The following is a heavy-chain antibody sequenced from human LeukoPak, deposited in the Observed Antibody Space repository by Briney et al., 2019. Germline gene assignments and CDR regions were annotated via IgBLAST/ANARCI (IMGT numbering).Heavy chain of an antibody. Sequence: PSETLSLTCTVSGGSISSYYWSWIRQPPGKGLEWIGYIYYSGSTNYNPSLKSRVTISVDTSKNQFSLKLSSVTAADTAVYYCAREYRGGVTSGTPKYYFDYWGQGTLVTVSS. J-gene: IGHJ4*02. D-gene: IGHD2-21*01. V-gene: IGHV4-59*12. CDR3: AREYRGGVTSGTPKYYFDY. CDR1: GGSISSYY. CDR2: IYYSGST.